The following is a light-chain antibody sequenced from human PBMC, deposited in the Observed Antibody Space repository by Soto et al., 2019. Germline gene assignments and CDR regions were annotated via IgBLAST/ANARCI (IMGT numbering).Light chain of an antibody. CDR1: QSVLYSSNNKDY. CDR3: QQYYSTPRT. J-gene: IGKJ1*01. V-gene: IGKV4-1*01. CDR2: WAS. Sequence: DIVMTQSPDSLAVSLGERATINCKSSQSVLYSSNNKDYLTWYQQKAGQPPKLLIYWASTREFGVPDRFSGSGSGTEFTLTISSLQAEDVAVYYCQQYYSTPRTFGHGTTVDI.